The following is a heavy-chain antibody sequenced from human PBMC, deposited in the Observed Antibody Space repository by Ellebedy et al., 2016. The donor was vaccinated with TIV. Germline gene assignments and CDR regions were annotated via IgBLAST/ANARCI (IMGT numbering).Heavy chain of an antibody. Sequence: GESLKISCAASGFTFSAYGIHWIRQAPGKGLEWVAHMKYDEIERYYANSVKGRFTISRDNARNSLYLQMKRLRVDDTAVYYCVRDTVAVPDGNTFDFWGQGTMVSVS. CDR3: VRDTVAVPDGNTFDF. CDR2: MKYDEIER. V-gene: IGHV3-7*04. J-gene: IGHJ3*01. CDR1: GFTFSAYG. D-gene: IGHD5-24*01.